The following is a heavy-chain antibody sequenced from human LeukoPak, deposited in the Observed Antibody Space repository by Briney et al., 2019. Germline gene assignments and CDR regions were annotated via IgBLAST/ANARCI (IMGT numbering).Heavy chain of an antibody. J-gene: IGHJ4*02. V-gene: IGHV3-23*01. CDR3: AKELPRSGYDFGGCGY. CDR1: GFTFSSYA. Sequence: GGSLRLSCAASGFTFSSYAMTWVCQAPGKGLEWVSAISPSGGSTYYTDSVKGRFTISRDNSKNTLYLLMSSLRAEDTAVYYCAKELPRSGYDFGGCGYWGQGTLVTVSS. CDR2: ISPSGGST. D-gene: IGHD5-12*01.